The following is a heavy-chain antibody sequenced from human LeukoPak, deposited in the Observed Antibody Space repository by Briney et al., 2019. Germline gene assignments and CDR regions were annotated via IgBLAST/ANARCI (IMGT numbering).Heavy chain of an antibody. CDR3: VRGTGY. V-gene: IGHV3-64D*06. J-gene: IGHJ4*02. CDR2: ISSNGDNT. Sequence: GGSLRLSCSVSGFTFSTYVMHWVRQAPGKGLEYVSAISSNGDNTYYADSVKGRFTISRDNSKNTQYLQMSSLRADDTAVYYCVRGTGYWGQGTLVTVSS. CDR1: GFTFSTYV.